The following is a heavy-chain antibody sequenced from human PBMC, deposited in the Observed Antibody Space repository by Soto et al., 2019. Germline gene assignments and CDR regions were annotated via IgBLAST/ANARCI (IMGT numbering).Heavy chain of an antibody. Sequence: LSLTCAVYGGSFSGYYWSWIRQPPGKGLEWIGEINHSGSTNYNPSLKSRVTISVDTSKNQFSLKLSSVTAADTAVYYCARGRGCSSTSCYTGNYYYYGMDVWGQGTTVTVSS. CDR1: GGSFSGYY. D-gene: IGHD2-2*02. V-gene: IGHV4-34*01. CDR3: ARGRGCSSTSCYTGNYYYYGMDV. J-gene: IGHJ6*02. CDR2: INHSGST.